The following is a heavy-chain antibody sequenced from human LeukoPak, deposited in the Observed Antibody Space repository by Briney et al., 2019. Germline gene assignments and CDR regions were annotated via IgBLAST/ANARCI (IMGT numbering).Heavy chain of an antibody. J-gene: IGHJ4*02. CDR3: ARLLRLGELDDY. D-gene: IGHD3-16*01. Sequence: ASVKVSCKTSGYAFTSYGINWVRQAPGQGLEWMGRISAHNGNANYAQKFQGRVTMTTDTSTSTAYMELRSLRSDDTAVYYCARLLRLGELDDYWGQGTLVTVSS. CDR2: ISAHNGNA. CDR1: GYAFTSYG. V-gene: IGHV1-18*01.